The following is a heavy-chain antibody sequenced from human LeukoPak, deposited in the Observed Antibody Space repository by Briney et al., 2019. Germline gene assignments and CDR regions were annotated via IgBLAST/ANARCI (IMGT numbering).Heavy chain of an antibody. D-gene: IGHD5-18*01. J-gene: IGHJ4*02. CDR2: INHSGST. CDR1: GGSFSGYY. CDR3: ARVSSGYSYGSTFDY. Sequence: PSETLSLTCAVYGGSFSGYYWSWIRQPPGKGLEWIGEINHSGSTNYNPSLKSRVTISVDTSKNQFSLKLSSVTAADTAVYYCARVSSGYSYGSTFDYWGQGTLVTVSS. V-gene: IGHV4-34*01.